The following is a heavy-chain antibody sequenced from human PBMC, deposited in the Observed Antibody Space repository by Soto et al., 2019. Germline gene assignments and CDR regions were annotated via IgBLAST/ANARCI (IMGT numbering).Heavy chain of an antibody. Sequence: ASVKVSCKASGYTFTSYGISWVRQAPGQGLEWMGWISAYFGNTNYAQKFQGRVTMTTDASTSTAYMELSSLRSEDTAVYYCARDRYSSSWYLAFDIWGQGTMVTVSS. J-gene: IGHJ3*02. CDR2: ISAYFGNT. CDR3: ARDRYSSSWYLAFDI. V-gene: IGHV1-18*01. D-gene: IGHD6-13*01. CDR1: GYTFTSYG.